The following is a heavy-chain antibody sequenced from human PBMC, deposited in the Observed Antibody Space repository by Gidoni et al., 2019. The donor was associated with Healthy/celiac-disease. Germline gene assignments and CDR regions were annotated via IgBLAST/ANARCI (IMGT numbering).Heavy chain of an antibody. CDR1: GGPISSSSYY. CDR2: IYYSGST. J-gene: IGHJ6*02. V-gene: IGHV4-39*02. Sequence: QLQLQESGPGLVKPSETLSLTCTVSGGPISSSSYYWGWIRPPPGKGLEWIGSIYYSGSTYYNPSLKSRVTISVDTSKNQFSLKLSSVTAADTAVYYCAREGSGECGSTSCSWTGYYYYYGMDVWGQGTTVTVSS. D-gene: IGHD2-2*01. CDR3: AREGSGECGSTSCSWTGYYYYYGMDV.